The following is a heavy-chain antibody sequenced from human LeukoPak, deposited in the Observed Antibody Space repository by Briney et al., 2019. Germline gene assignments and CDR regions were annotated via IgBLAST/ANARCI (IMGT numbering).Heavy chain of an antibody. J-gene: IGHJ4*02. Sequence: GGSLRLSCAASGFTFSSYGMHWVRQAPGKGLEWVGVIWYDESNKYYADSVKGRFTISRDNSKNTLYLQMNSLRAEDTAVYYCARSSDDILTGYYNGLLDYWGRGTLVTVSS. CDR3: ARSSDDILTGYYNGLLDY. CDR1: GFTFSSYG. V-gene: IGHV3-33*01. D-gene: IGHD3-9*01. CDR2: IWYDESNK.